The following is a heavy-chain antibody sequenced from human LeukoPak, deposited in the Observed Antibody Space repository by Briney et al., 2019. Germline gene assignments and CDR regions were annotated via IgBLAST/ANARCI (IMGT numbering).Heavy chain of an antibody. Sequence: GGSLRLSCVASGXXSXXXXXXXXXXXXXEGLVWVSHIDNDGRRTFYADSVKGRFTISRDNARNTVYLQMNSLRVEDTAVYFCVRDPWDTWGQGTLVTVSS. V-gene: IGHV3-74*01. CDR2: IDNDGRRT. CDR3: VRDPWDT. J-gene: IGHJ5*02. CDR1: GXXSXXXX.